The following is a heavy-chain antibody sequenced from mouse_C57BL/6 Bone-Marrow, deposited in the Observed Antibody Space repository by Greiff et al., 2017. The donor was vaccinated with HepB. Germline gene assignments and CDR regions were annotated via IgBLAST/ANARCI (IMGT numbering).Heavy chain of an antibody. CDR2: IDPSDSYT. D-gene: IGHD3-2*02. Sequence: QVQLQQPGAELVKPGASVKLSCKASGYTFTSYWMQWVNQRPGQGLEWIGEIDPSDSYTNYNQKFKGKATLTVDTSSSTAYMQLSSLTSEDSAVYYCAKSSLTLRLRYWGQGTLVTVSA. CDR1: GYTFTSYW. V-gene: IGHV1-50*01. J-gene: IGHJ3*01. CDR3: AKSSLTLRLRY.